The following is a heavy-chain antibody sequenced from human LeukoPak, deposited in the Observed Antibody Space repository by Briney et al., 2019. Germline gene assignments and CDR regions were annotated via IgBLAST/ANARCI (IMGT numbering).Heavy chain of an antibody. CDR3: TATTVTTFDY. CDR1: GFTFSNYF. V-gene: IGHV3-15*01. D-gene: IGHD4-17*01. J-gene: IGHJ4*02. CDR2: IKSKTDGGTT. Sequence: GGSLRLSCAASGFTFSNYFMHWVRQAPGKGLEWVGRIKSKTDGGTTDYAAPVKGRFTISRDDSKNTLYLQMNSLKTEGTAVYYCTATTVTTFDYWGQGTLVTVSS.